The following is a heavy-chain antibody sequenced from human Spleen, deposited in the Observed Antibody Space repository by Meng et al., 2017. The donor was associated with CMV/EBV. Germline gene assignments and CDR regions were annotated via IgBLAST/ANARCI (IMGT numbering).Heavy chain of an antibody. CDR2: IRGQAYGGTS. V-gene: IGHV3-49*04. CDR3: SGRRYGDDY. J-gene: IGHJ4*02. Sequence: GGSLRLSCLASGFTFRDFAVTWVRQAPGKGLEWVGFIRGQAYGGTSDYAASVKGRFTISRDDSKSIAYLQMDSLKSDDTGVYYCSGRRYGDDYWGQGTLVTVSS. D-gene: IGHD5-18*01. CDR1: GFTFRDFA.